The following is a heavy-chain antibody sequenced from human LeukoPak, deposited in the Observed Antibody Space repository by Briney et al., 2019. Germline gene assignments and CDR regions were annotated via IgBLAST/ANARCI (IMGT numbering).Heavy chain of an antibody. J-gene: IGHJ4*02. CDR3: ATPYNWNYRFDY. D-gene: IGHD1-7*01. CDR1: GYTFSDYY. CDR2: INPNSGDT. V-gene: IGHV1-2*02. Sequence: ASVKVSCKTSGYTFSDYYIHWIRQAPGQGLEWVGWINPNSGDTDYAQKFQGRVTVTRDTSISTAYMELSRLRSDDTAVYYCATPYNWNYRFDYWGQGTLVTVSS.